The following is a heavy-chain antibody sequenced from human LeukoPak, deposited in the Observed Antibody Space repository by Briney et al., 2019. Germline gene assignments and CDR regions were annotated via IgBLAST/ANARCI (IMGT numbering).Heavy chain of an antibody. Sequence: PGGSLRLSCAASGFTVSTNFMSWVRQAPGKGLEWVSAISGSGGSTYYADSVKGRFTISRDNSKNTLYLQMNSLRAEDTAVYYCATPIVPPVGYYELGAFDIWGQGTMVTVSS. CDR1: GFTVSTNF. CDR2: ISGSGGST. V-gene: IGHV3-23*01. D-gene: IGHD3-22*01. J-gene: IGHJ3*02. CDR3: ATPIVPPVGYYELGAFDI.